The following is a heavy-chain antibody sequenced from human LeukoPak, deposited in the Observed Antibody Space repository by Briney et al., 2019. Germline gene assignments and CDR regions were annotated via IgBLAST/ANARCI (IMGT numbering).Heavy chain of an antibody. D-gene: IGHD6-19*01. CDR2: IYYSGST. V-gene: IGHV4-61*05. CDR1: GGSISSSSYY. CDR3: ATYSSGWYGAFDI. J-gene: IGHJ3*02. Sequence: AETLSLTCTVSGGSISSSSYYWGWIRQPPGKGLEWIGYIYYSGSTNYNPSLKSRVTISVDTSKNQFSLKLSSVTAADTAVYYCATYSSGWYGAFDIWGQGTMVTVSS.